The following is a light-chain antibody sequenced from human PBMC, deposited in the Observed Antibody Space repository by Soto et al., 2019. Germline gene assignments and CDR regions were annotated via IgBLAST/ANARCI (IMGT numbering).Light chain of an antibody. J-gene: IGKJ4*01. CDR2: QAS. Sequence: DIQMTQSPSTLSASVGDRVTITCRASQSISSWLAWYQQKPGKAPKLLIFQASILKSGVPSRFSGSGSATEYTLTISSLQPDDFATYYCEDYSSSSGLTFGGGTKVEIK. CDR3: EDYSSSSGLT. V-gene: IGKV1-5*03. CDR1: QSISSW.